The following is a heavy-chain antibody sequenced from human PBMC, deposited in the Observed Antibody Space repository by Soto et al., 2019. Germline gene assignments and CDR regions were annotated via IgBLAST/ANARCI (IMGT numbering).Heavy chain of an antibody. J-gene: IGHJ6*02. V-gene: IGHV6-1*01. CDR1: GDRVSSNGAA. CDR2: TYYRSKWNN. CDR3: ARGHAGXMGV. Sequence: PSQTRSLTCAISGDRVSSNGAACNWIRQSPSRGLQWLGRTYYRSKWNNDYAVSVKSRITINTDTSKNQFSLQLNSVTPEDTAVYYCARGHAGXMGVWGQGTTVTVSS.